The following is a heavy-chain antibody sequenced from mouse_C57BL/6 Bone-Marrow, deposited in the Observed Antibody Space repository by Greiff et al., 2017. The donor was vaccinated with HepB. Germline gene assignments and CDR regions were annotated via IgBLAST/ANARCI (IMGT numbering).Heavy chain of an antibody. Sequence: EVQRVESGGDLVKPGGSLKLSCAASGFTFSSYGMSWVRQTPDKRLEWVATISSGGSYTYYPDSVKGRFTISRDNAKNTLYLQMSSLKSEDTAMYYCARTDGNYAMDYWGQGTSVTVSS. CDR1: GFTFSSYG. D-gene: IGHD2-1*01. J-gene: IGHJ4*01. CDR3: ARTDGNYAMDY. CDR2: ISSGGSYT. V-gene: IGHV5-6*01.